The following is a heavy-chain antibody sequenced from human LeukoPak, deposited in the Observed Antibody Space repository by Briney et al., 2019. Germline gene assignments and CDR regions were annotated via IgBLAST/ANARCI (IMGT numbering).Heavy chain of an antibody. V-gene: IGHV3-23*01. D-gene: IGHD3-16*01. CDR2: LRGNGDT. Sequence: PGGSLTLSCAASGFIFSSNAMSWVREAPARGLEWVSSLRGNGDTFYADSVKGRFTLSRDESRNTVYLHLNELRVEDTAVYYCAKASWVSTADAVLWGQGTVVTVSS. CDR1: GFIFSSNA. J-gene: IGHJ4*02. CDR3: AKASWVSTADAVL.